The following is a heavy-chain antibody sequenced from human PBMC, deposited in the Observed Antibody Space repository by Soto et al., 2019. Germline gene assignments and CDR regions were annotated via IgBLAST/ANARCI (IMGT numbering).Heavy chain of an antibody. D-gene: IGHD4-17*01. CDR2: INAGNGNT. CDR3: ASPNYGDYVEDYYYGMDV. CDR1: GYTFTSYA. Sequence: ASVKVSCKASGYTFTSYAMHWVRQAPGQRLEWMGWINAGNGNTKYSQKFQGRVTITRDTSASTAYMELSSLRSEDTAVYYCASPNYGDYVEDYYYGMDVWGQGTTVTVSS. V-gene: IGHV1-3*01. J-gene: IGHJ6*02.